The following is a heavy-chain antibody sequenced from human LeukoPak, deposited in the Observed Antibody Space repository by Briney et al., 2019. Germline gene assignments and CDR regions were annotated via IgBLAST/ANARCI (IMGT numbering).Heavy chain of an antibody. CDR3: AKSKSMVRGVIPDY. CDR1: GFTFSSYA. D-gene: IGHD3-10*01. CDR2: ISGSGGST. J-gene: IGHJ4*02. V-gene: IGHV3-23*01. Sequence: GGSLRLSCAASGFTFSSYAMSWGPQAPGKGLEWVSAISGSGGSTYSADSVKGRFTISRDNSKNTLYLQMNSLRAEDTAVYYCAKSKSMVRGVIPDYWGQGTLVTVSS.